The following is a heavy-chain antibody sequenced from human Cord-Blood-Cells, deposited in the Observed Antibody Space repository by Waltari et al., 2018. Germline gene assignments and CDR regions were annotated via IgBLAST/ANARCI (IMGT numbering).Heavy chain of an antibody. CDR2: IYYSGST. CDR1: GGSISIYY. J-gene: IGHJ5*02. V-gene: IGHV4-59*01. Sequence: QVQLQASGPGLVKPSETLSLTCPVSGGSISIYYWSWIRQPPGKGLEWIGYIYYSGSTNYNPSLKSRVTISVDTSKNQFSLKLSSVTAADTAVYYCAGNTAMVGWFDPWGQGTLVTVSS. CDR3: AGNTAMVGWFDP. D-gene: IGHD5-18*01.